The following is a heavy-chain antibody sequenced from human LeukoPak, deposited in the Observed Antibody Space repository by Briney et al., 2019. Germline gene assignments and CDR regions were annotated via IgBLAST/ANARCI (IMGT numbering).Heavy chain of an antibody. CDR3: ARDPCSGGSCYYYYYGMDV. J-gene: IGHJ6*02. CDR1: GYTFTGYY. V-gene: IGHV1-2*06. Sequence: ASVRVSFKASGYTFTGYYMHWVRQAPGQGLEWMGRINPNSGGTNYAQKFQGRVTMTRDTSISTAYMELSRLRSDDTAVYYCARDPCSGGSCYYYYYGMDVWGQGTTVTVSS. CDR2: INPNSGGT. D-gene: IGHD2-15*01.